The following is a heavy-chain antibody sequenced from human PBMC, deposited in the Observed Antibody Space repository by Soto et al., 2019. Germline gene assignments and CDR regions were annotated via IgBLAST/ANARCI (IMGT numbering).Heavy chain of an antibody. D-gene: IGHD3-3*01. CDR1: GGSISSSSYY. V-gene: IGHV4-39*01. J-gene: IGHJ4*02. CDR3: ARAITIFGVVTGFDY. Sequence: QLQLQESGPGLVKPSETLSLTCTVSGGSISSSSYYWGWIRQPPGKGLEWIGSIYYSGSTYYNPSLKSRVTISVDTSKNQFSLKLSSVTAADTAVYYCARAITIFGVVTGFDYWVQGTLVTVSS. CDR2: IYYSGST.